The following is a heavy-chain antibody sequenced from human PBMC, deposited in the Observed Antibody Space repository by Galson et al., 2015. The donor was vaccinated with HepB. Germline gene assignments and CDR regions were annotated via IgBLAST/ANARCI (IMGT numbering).Heavy chain of an antibody. Sequence: SATLSLTCAVYGGSSSGYYWSWIRQPPGKVLEWIGEINHSGSTNYNPSLKRRVTISVDTSKNQFSLKLSFVTAADTAVYYCARGPSGSLSPFDYWGQGTLVTVSS. CDR1: GGSSSGYY. CDR3: ARGPSGSLSPFDY. D-gene: IGHD1-26*01. CDR2: INHSGST. V-gene: IGHV4-34*01. J-gene: IGHJ4*02.